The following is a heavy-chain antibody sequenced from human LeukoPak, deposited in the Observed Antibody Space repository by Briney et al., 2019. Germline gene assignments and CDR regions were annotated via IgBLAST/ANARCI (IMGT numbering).Heavy chain of an antibody. Sequence: PSETQSLTCTVSGASISSYYWSWIRQPPGKGLEWIGYIYTSGSTNYNPSLKSRVTISVDTSKNQFSLKLSSVTAADTAVYYCARCSSTSSGWFDPWGQGTLVTVSS. CDR2: IYTSGST. V-gene: IGHV4-4*09. J-gene: IGHJ5*02. CDR1: GASISSYY. D-gene: IGHD2-2*01. CDR3: ARCSSTSSGWFDP.